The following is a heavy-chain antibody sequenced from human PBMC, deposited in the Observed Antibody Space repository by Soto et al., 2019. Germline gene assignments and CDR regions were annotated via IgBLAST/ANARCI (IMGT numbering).Heavy chain of an antibody. CDR1: GFAFSSFS. CDR2: ISSTSTYI. J-gene: IGHJ6*02. Sequence: GGSLRLSCAASGFAFSSFSMNWVRQAPGKGLEWVSLISSTSTYIYYADSVKGRFTISRDNAKNSVYLQMNSLRVEDTAVYYCASSRGPMDLWGRGTTVTVSS. CDR3: ASSRGPMDL. V-gene: IGHV3-21*01.